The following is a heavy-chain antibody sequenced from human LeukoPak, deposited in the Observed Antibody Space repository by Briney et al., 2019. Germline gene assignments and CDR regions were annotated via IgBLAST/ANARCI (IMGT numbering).Heavy chain of an antibody. CDR2: ISGSGGST. V-gene: IGHV3-23*01. CDR1: GFTVSTNY. CDR3: AKGTTYYYDSSGYSYFDY. D-gene: IGHD3-22*01. J-gene: IGHJ4*02. Sequence: GGSLRLSCAASGFTVSTNYMSWVRQAPGKGLEWVSAISGSGGSTYYADSVKGRFTISRDNSKNTLYLQMNSLRAEDTAVYYCAKGTTYYYDSSGYSYFDYWGQGTLVTVSS.